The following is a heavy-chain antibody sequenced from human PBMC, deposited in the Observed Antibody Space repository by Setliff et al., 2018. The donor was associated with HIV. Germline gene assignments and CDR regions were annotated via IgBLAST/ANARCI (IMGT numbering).Heavy chain of an antibody. CDR2: INHFGST. Sequence: TSETLSLTCAVYGGSFSDYFWTWIRQPPGKGLEWIGDINHFGSTNYNPSLKSRVTISVDTSKNQFSLKVDSMTAADTAVYYGVRGHDTLEPSGPFDYWGQGTLVTVSS. CDR3: VRGHDTLEPSGPFDY. CDR1: GGSFSDYF. J-gene: IGHJ4*02. D-gene: IGHD6-19*01. V-gene: IGHV4-34*01.